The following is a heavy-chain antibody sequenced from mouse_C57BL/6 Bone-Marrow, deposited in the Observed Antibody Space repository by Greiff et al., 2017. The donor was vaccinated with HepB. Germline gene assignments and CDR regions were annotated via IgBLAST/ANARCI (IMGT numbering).Heavy chain of an antibody. J-gene: IGHJ4*01. CDR3: ARFGWLLLYAMDY. CDR1: GYTFTNYW. Sequence: ESGAELVRPGTSVKMSCKASGYTFTNYWIGWAKQRPGHGLEWIGDIYPGGGYTNYNEKFKGKATLTADKSSSTAYMQFSSLTSEDSAIYYCARFGWLLLYAMDYWGQGTSVTVSS. CDR2: IYPGGGYT. D-gene: IGHD2-3*01. V-gene: IGHV1-63*01.